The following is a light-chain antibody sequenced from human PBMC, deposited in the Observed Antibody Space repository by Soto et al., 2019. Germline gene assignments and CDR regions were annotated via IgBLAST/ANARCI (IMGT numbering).Light chain of an antibody. CDR3: QHLHNYPPT. J-gene: IGKJ4*01. CDR1: QGISSD. CDR2: DAS. V-gene: IGKV1-9*01. Sequence: DIQVTQSPSFMSASVGDRVTITCRASQGISSDLAWYQQKPGKAPNLLIYDASTLQSGVPSRFSGSGSGTEFTLTISSLQAEDFATYYCQHLHNYPPTLGGWTKVEIK.